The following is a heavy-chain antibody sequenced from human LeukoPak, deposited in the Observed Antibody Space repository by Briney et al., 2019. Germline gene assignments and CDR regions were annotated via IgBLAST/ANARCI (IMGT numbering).Heavy chain of an antibody. CDR3: ASRPFLYGFRTYFDN. D-gene: IGHD3-10*01. J-gene: IGHJ4*02. Sequence: KPSETLSLTCAVYGGFFSAFHWNWIRQSPAKGLEWLGEMKQSGTPRYNPSLQSRVTISVDKSKNQFSLNVRSVTAADTAVYYCASRPFLYGFRTYFDNWAQGTLVTVSS. CDR1: GGFFSAFH. V-gene: IGHV4-34*01. CDR2: MKQSGTP.